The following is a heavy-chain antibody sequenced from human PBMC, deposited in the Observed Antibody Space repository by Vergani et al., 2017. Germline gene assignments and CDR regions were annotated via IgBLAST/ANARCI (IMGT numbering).Heavy chain of an antibody. J-gene: IGHJ6*02. CDR3: AKANPRNSGYDYLYYYHARDV. D-gene: IGHD5-12*01. V-gene: IGHV3-23*01. CDR1: GFTFNHYA. CDR2: ISGSGGST. Sequence: EVQLLESGGDLVQPGGSLRLSCAASGFTFNHYAMNWVRQATGKGLEWVSGISGSGGSTYYAGSVKGRFTISRDSPKNTLYLQMNSLSAGDTAVYYCAKANPRNSGYDYLYYYHARDVWGQGTTVTVSS.